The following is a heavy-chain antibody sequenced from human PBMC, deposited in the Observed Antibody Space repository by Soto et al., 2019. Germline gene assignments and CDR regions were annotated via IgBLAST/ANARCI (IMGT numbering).Heavy chain of an antibody. V-gene: IGHV6-1*01. D-gene: IGHD3-3*01. CDR3: ARDEFYDFWSGYSSDYYYYGMDV. CDR1: GDIGSSNIAA. Sequence: PSQTLSLTCAISGDIGSSNIAAWNWTRQSPSRGLEWLGTTYYRSKWYNDYAVSVKSRITINPDTSKNQFCLQLNSVTPEDTAVYYCARDEFYDFWSGYSSDYYYYGMDVWGQGTTVTVSS. J-gene: IGHJ6*02. CDR2: TYYRSKWYN.